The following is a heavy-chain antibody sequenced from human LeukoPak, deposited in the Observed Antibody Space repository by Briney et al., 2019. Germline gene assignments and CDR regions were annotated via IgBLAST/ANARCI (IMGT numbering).Heavy chain of an antibody. J-gene: IGHJ5*02. Sequence: AASVKVSCKASGYTFTGYYMHWVRQAPGQGLEWMGWINPNSGGTNYAQKFQGRVTMTRDTSISTAYTELSRLRSDDTAVYYCARDPSPLYYYDSSGYYSNWFDPWGQGTLVTVSS. CDR2: INPNSGGT. CDR1: GYTFTGYY. V-gene: IGHV1-2*02. CDR3: ARDPSPLYYYDSSGYYSNWFDP. D-gene: IGHD3-22*01.